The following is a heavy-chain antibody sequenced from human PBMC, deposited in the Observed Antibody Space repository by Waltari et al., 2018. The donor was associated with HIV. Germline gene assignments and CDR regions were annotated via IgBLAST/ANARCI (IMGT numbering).Heavy chain of an antibody. CDR3: ARGRFEGYILYYYYGMDV. V-gene: IGHV4-61*02. CDR1: GGSISHGSYY. CDR2: IYSSGNT. J-gene: IGHJ6*02. Sequence: QVQLQESGPGLVKPSQTLSLTCTVSGGSISHGSYYWNWIRQPAGKGLEWIGRIYSSGNTNYNPSLKSRVTISVDTSKNQFSLKLSSVTAADTAVYYCARGRFEGYILYYYYGMDVWGQGTTVSVSS. D-gene: IGHD5-12*01.